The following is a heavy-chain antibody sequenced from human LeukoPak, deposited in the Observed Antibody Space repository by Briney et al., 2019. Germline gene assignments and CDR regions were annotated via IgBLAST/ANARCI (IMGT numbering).Heavy chain of an antibody. CDR3: ARIAYCGGDCYTTYFDY. V-gene: IGHV1-69*04. CDR1: GGTFTRDA. CDR2: ILPLLSTK. D-gene: IGHD2-21*01. Sequence: SVKVSCKLSGGTFTRDAISWVRQVPGEGLEWMGRILPLLSTKNYARKFQGRVTLTADKSTGTAYMELSSLRSDDTAVYYCARIAYCGGDCYTTYFDYWGQGTLVTVSS. J-gene: IGHJ4*02.